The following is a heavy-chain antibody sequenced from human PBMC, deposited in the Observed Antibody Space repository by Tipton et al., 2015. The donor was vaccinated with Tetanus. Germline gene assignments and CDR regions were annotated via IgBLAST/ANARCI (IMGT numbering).Heavy chain of an antibody. CDR1: GYIFNNYW. CDR2: IYPGDSDT. V-gene: IGHV5-51*01. CDR3: AGAHCTDGVCNFDF. Sequence: QLVQSGGEVKKPGESLKISCKGSGYIFNNYWIGWVRQKPGKGLEWMGIIYPGDSDTRYSPSFQGRVTISVDKSINTAYLQWSGLKASDTSMFYCAGAHCTDGVCNFDFWGQGALVAVAS. J-gene: IGHJ4*02. D-gene: IGHD2-8*01.